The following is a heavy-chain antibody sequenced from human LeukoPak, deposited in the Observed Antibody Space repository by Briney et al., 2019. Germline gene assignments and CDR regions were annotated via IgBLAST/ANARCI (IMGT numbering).Heavy chain of an antibody. V-gene: IGHV3-23*01. CDR2: ISGSGGST. CDR3: ANAPLWFGELSIDY. CDR1: GFTFSSYA. J-gene: IGHJ4*02. D-gene: IGHD3-10*01. Sequence: PGGSLRLSCAASGFTFSSYAMSWVRQAPGKGLEWVSAISGSGGSTYYADSVKGRFTISRDNSKNTLYPQMNSLRAEDTAVYYCANAPLWFGELSIDYWGQGTLVTVSS.